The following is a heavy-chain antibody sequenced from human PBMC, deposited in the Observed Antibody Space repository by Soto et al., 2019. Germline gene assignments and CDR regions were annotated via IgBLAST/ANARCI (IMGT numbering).Heavy chain of an antibody. D-gene: IGHD3-22*01. CDR1: GYSFAGYW. CDR2: IDPSDSQT. J-gene: IGHJ4*02. CDR3: ARQIYDSDTGPNFQYYFDS. Sequence: GESLKISCKGSGYSFAGYWITWVRQKPGKGLEGMGRIDPSDSQTYYSPSFRGHVTISATKSITTVFLQWGSLRASDTAMYYCARQIYDSDTGPNFQYYFDSWGQGTPVTVSS. V-gene: IGHV5-10-1*01.